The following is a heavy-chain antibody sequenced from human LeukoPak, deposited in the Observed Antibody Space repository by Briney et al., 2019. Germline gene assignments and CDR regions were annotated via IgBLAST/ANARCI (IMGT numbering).Heavy chain of an antibody. Sequence: GGSLRLSCAASGFTFSSYAMHWVRQAPGKGLEWVAVISYDGSNKYYADSVKGRFTISRDNSKNTLYLQMNSLRAEDTAVYYCAKDGGVRGVTSDAFDIWGQGTMVTVSS. CDR2: ISYDGSNK. CDR3: AKDGGVRGVTSDAFDI. CDR1: GFTFSSYA. J-gene: IGHJ3*02. V-gene: IGHV3-30*04. D-gene: IGHD3-10*01.